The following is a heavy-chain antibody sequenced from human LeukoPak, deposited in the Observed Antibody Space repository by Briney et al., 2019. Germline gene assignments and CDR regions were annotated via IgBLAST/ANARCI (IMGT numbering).Heavy chain of an antibody. CDR3: ARSYYDSSVTPTIFDY. V-gene: IGHV4-4*02. Sequence: PSETLSLTCSVSGGSISNHNWWSWVRQPPGKGPEWIGEIFPDGRTNYNPSLRGRLTISIDKSENQFSLKLSSVTAADTAVYYCARSYYDSSVTPTIFDYWGQGTLVTVSS. CDR1: GGSISNHNW. D-gene: IGHD3-22*01. J-gene: IGHJ4*02. CDR2: IFPDGRT.